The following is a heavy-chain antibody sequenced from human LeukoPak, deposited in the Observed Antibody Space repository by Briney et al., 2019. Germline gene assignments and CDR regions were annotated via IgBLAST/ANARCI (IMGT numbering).Heavy chain of an antibody. CDR2: ISSSGSII. J-gene: IGHJ5*02. D-gene: IGHD3-10*01. Sequence: GGSLRLSCVVSGFTFSDYYMSWIRQAPGKGLEWVSYISSSGSIIYYADSVKGRFTISRDNAKNSLYLQMNSLRAEDTAVYYCARDPRRRYGSVSALSGPWGQGTLVTVSS. CDR1: GFTFSDYY. V-gene: IGHV3-11*01. CDR3: ARDPRRRYGSVSALSGP.